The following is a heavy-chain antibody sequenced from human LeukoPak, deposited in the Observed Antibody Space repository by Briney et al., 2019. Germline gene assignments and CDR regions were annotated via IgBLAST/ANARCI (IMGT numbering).Heavy chain of an antibody. CDR2: IYYSGST. J-gene: IGHJ4*02. Sequence: SETLSLTCTVSGGSISSGDYYWSWIRQPPGKGLEWIGYIYYSGSTYYNPSLKSRVTISVDTSKNQFSLKLSSVTAAGTAVYYCASSTVPAAIPYFDYWGQGTLVTVSS. V-gene: IGHV4-30-4*08. CDR1: GGSISSGDYY. CDR3: ASSTVPAAIPYFDY. D-gene: IGHD2-2*02.